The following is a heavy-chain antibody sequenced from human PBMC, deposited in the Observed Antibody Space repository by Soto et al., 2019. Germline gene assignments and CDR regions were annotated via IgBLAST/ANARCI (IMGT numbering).Heavy chain of an antibody. V-gene: IGHV3-30-3*01. CDR3: ARTRDSSGWYRGFYYYCGMDV. J-gene: IGHJ6*02. CDR1: GFTFSSYA. Sequence: QVQLVESGGGVVQPGRSLRLSCAASGFTFSSYAMHWVRQAPGKGLEWVAVISYDGSNKYYADSVKGRFTISRDNSKNTLYLQMNSVRAEDTAVYYCARTRDSSGWYRGFYYYCGMDVWGQGTTVTVSS. D-gene: IGHD6-19*01. CDR2: ISYDGSNK.